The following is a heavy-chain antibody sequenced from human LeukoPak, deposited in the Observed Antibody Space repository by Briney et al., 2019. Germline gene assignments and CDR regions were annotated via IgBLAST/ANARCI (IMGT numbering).Heavy chain of an antibody. CDR2: INSDGSST. J-gene: IGHJ5*02. Sequence: QPGGSLRLSCAASGVTFSSYWMHWVRQAPGKGLVWVSRINSDGSSTNYADSVKGRFTISRDNAKNTLYLQMNSLRAEDTAVYYCARDSDIVLMVYAPEGWFDPWGQGTLVTVSS. CDR1: GVTFSSYW. CDR3: ARDSDIVLMVYAPEGWFDP. V-gene: IGHV3-74*01. D-gene: IGHD2-8*01.